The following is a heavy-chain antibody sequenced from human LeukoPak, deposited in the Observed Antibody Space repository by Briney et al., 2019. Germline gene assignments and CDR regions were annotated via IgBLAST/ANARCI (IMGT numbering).Heavy chain of an antibody. J-gene: IGHJ4*02. V-gene: IGHV3-23*01. CDR1: GFTFSSYA. Sequence: GGSLRLSCAASGFTFSSYAMSWVRQAPGKGLEWVSAISGSGDSKYYADSVKGRFTISRDNAKKSLYLQMNSLRDEDTAVYYCARDFFAFGGVIALLDYWGQGTLVTVSS. CDR3: ARDFFAFGGVIALLDY. D-gene: IGHD3-16*02. CDR2: ISGSGDSK.